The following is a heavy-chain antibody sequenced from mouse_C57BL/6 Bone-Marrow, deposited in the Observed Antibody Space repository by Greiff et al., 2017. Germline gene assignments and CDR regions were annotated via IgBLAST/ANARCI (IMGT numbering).Heavy chain of an antibody. CDR3: ARSYEENYFDY. J-gene: IGHJ2*01. Sequence: QVTLKESGPGILQPSQTLSLTCSFSGFSLSTFGMGVGWIRQPSGKGLAWLAHIWWDDDKSYNPALKSRLTISKGTSNTQVFLKIANVDTADTAAYYGARSYEENYFDYWGQGTTLTVSS. V-gene: IGHV8-8*01. D-gene: IGHD1-1*01. CDR1: GFSLSTFGMG. CDR2: IWWDDDK.